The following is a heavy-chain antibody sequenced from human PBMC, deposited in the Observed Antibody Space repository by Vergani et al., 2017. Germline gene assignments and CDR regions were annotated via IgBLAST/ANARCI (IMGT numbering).Heavy chain of an antibody. CDR3: AKAPRAVPYYYYMDV. CDR1: GGTFSSYG. CDR2: ISYDGSNK. V-gene: IGHV3-30*18. D-gene: IGHD2-2*01. Sequence: QVQLVQSGAEVKKPGSSVKVSCKASGGTFSSYGMHWVRQAPGKGLEWVAVISYDGSNKYYADSVKGRFTISRDNSKNTLYLQMNSLRAEDTAVYYCAKAPRAVPYYYYMDVWGKGTTVTVSS. J-gene: IGHJ6*03.